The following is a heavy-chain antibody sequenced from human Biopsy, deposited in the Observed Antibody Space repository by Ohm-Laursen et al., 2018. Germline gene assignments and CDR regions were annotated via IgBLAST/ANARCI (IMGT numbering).Heavy chain of an antibody. Sequence: TLSLTWTVSGDSISSYYWSWIRQPPGKGLQWIGYVYYTGCTDYNPSLQSRVTISVDTSTNHFSLRLRSVTPADTAMYYCARDRGYYSDRTVPGYFDLWGRGTLVTVSS. V-gene: IGHV4-59*01. CDR1: GDSISSYY. CDR2: VYYTGCT. D-gene: IGHD3-22*01. CDR3: ARDRGYYSDRTVPGYFDL. J-gene: IGHJ2*01.